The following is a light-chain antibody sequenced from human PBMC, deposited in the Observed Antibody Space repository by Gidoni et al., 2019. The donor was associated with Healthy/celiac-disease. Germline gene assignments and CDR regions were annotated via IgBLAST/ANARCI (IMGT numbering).Light chain of an antibody. J-gene: IGKJ4*01. V-gene: IGKV3-20*01. Sequence: EIVLTQSPGTLSLSPGERATLSCRASQSVSSSYLAWYQQKPGQAPRLLFYGASSRATGIPDRFSGSGSGTDFTLTISRLEPEDFAVYYCQQYGSSPAPFGGGTKVEIK. CDR2: GAS. CDR1: QSVSSSY. CDR3: QQYGSSPAP.